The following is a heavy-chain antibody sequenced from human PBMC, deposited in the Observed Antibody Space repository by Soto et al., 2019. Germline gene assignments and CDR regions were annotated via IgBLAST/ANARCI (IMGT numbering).Heavy chain of an antibody. V-gene: IGHV4-34*01. CDR3: ARGRKSDTYYYYGMDV. CDR1: GGSFSGYY. D-gene: IGHD5-18*01. J-gene: IGHJ6*02. Sequence: NPSETLSLTCAVYGGSFSGYYWSWIRQPPGKGLEWIGEINHSGSTNYNPSLKSRVTISVDTSKNQFSLKLSSVTAADTAVYYCARGRKSDTYYYYGMDVWGQGTTVTVSS. CDR2: INHSGST.